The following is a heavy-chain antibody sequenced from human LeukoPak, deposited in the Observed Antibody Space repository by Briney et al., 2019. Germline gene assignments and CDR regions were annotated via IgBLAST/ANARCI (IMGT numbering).Heavy chain of an antibody. J-gene: IGHJ4*02. CDR3: ARDRGYCSGGSCYPYYFDY. Sequence: PGGSLRLSCAASEFAFSTYNMNWVRQAPGKGLEWVSYISTGSSTTYYADSVKGRFTISRDNVENSLYLQMNSLRDEDTAVYYCARDRGYCSGGSCYPYYFDYWGQGTLVTVSS. CDR1: EFAFSTYN. D-gene: IGHD2-15*01. CDR2: ISTGSSTT. V-gene: IGHV3-48*02.